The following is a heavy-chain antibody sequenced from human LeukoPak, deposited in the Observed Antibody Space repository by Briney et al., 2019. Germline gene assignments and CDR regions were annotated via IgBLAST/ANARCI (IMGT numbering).Heavy chain of an antibody. CDR3: ARAAGATWGYYYGMDV. D-gene: IGHD5-24*01. Sequence: SVKVSCKASGGTFRSYAIRWVRQAPGQGLEWMGGINPIFDTANYAQKFQGRVTITADESTSTAYMELSSLRSEDTAVYYCARAAGATWGYYYGMDVWGQGTTVTVSS. CDR1: GGTFRSYA. CDR2: INPIFDTA. V-gene: IGHV1-69*13. J-gene: IGHJ6*02.